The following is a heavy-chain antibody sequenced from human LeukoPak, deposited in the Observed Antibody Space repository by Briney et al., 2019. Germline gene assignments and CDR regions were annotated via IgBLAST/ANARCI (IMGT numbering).Heavy chain of an antibody. V-gene: IGHV1-2*02. J-gene: IGHJ4*02. D-gene: IGHD6-6*01. CDR2: IKPNSGGT. CDR1: GYTFTGYY. Sequence: GASVKVSCKASGYTFTGYYMHWVRQAPGQGLEWMGWIKPNSGGTNYAQKFQGRVTMTRDTSISTAYMELSRLRSDDTAVYYCARSLEYSSSSGPLDYWGQGTLVTVSS. CDR3: ARSLEYSSSSGPLDY.